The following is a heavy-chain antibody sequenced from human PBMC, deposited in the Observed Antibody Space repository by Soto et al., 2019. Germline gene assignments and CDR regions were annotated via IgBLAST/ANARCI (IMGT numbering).Heavy chain of an antibody. CDR3: ARLRKRAVTNQPFDY. CDR1: GGSVSSGSYY. J-gene: IGHJ4*02. CDR2: IYYSGST. V-gene: IGHV4-61*01. Sequence: PSETLSLTCTVSGGSVSSGSYYWSWIRQPPGKGLEWIGYIYYSGSTNYNPSLKSRVTISVDTSKNQFSLKLSSVTAADTAVCYCARLRKRAVTNQPFDYWGQGTLVTVSS. D-gene: IGHD4-17*01.